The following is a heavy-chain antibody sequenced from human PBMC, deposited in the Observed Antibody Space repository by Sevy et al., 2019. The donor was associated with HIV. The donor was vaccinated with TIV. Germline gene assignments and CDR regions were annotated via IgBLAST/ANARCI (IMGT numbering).Heavy chain of an antibody. J-gene: IGHJ6*02. V-gene: IGHV4-30-4*01. D-gene: IGHD3-10*01. CDR2: MYYSGST. Sequence: SETLSLTCTVSGCSISSGDYYWSWIRQPPGKGLEWIGYMYYSGSTYYNPSLKSRVTISVDTSKNQFSLKLSSVTAADTAVYYCASTFIIPYGMDVWGQGTTVTVSS. CDR1: GCSISSGDYY. CDR3: ASTFIIPYGMDV.